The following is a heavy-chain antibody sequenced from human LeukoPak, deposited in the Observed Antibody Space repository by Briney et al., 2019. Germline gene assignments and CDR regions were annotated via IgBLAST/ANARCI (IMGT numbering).Heavy chain of an antibody. CDR1: GGSISSYY. V-gene: IGHV4-59*01. J-gene: IGHJ4*02. D-gene: IGHD6-19*01. CDR2: IYYSGST. CDR3: ARVGVAVAGFDY. Sequence: ETLSLTCTVSGGSISSYYWSWIRQPPGKGLEWIGYIYYSGSTNYNPSLKSRVTISVDTSKNQFSLKLSSVTAVDTAVYYCARVGVAVAGFDYWGQGTLVTVSS.